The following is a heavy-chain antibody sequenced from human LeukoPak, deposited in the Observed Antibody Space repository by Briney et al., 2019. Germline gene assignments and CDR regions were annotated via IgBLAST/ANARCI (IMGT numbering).Heavy chain of an antibody. CDR1: GFTFSSYG. J-gene: IGHJ6*03. V-gene: IGHV3-23*01. Sequence: PGGSLRLSCAASGFTFSSYGMSWVRQAPGKGLESGSAIGGSANSTDYADSVKGRFIISRDNSKNTVCLQMNSLRAEDTGVYYCAKGIYGSGSYYSNYYYNMDVWGKGPTVTISS. CDR2: IGGSANST. CDR3: AKGIYGSGSYYSNYYYNMDV. D-gene: IGHD3-10*01.